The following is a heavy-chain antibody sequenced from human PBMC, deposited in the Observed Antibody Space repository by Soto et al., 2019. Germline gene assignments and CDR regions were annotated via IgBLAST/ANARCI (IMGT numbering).Heavy chain of an antibody. CDR1: GGTFSSYT. J-gene: IGHJ5*02. V-gene: IGHV1-69*08. Sequence: QVQLVQSGAEVKKPGSSVKVSCKASGGTFSSYTISWVRQAPGQGLEWMGRIIPILGIANYAQKFQGRVTSTADKSTSTAYMELRSLRSEDTAVYYCARDLLHCSSTSCLNWFDPWGQGTLVTVSS. D-gene: IGHD2-2*01. CDR3: ARDLLHCSSTSCLNWFDP. CDR2: IIPILGIA.